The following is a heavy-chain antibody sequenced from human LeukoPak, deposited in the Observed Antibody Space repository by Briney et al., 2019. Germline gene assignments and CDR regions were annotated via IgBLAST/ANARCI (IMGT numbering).Heavy chain of an antibody. V-gene: IGHV4-34*01. Sequence: SETLSLTCAVYGGSFSGYYWSWIRQPPGKGLEWIGEINHSGSTNYNPSLKSRVTISVDTSKNQFSLKLSSVTAADTAVYYFARERRLRITMIVVVTPRAAFDIWGQGTMVTVSS. D-gene: IGHD3-22*01. J-gene: IGHJ3*02. CDR1: GGSFSGYY. CDR2: INHSGST. CDR3: ARERRLRITMIVVVTPRAAFDI.